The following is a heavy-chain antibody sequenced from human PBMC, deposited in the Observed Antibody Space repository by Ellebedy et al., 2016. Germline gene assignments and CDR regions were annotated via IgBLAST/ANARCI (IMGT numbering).Heavy chain of an antibody. CDR1: GFTFSSYW. V-gene: IGHV3-74*01. D-gene: IGHD1-26*01. CDR2: INSDGSTT. Sequence: GGSLRLSXAASGFTFSSYWMHWVRQAPGKRLVWVSRINSDGSTTSYADSVKGRFTISRDNAKNTLYMQMNSLRAEDTAVYYCARDLNSGSYYDSWGQGTLVTVSS. CDR3: ARDLNSGSYYDS. J-gene: IGHJ4*02.